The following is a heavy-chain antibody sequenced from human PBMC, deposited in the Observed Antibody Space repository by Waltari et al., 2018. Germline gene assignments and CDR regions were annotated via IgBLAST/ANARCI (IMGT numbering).Heavy chain of an antibody. J-gene: IGHJ1*01. D-gene: IGHD2-2*01. V-gene: IGHV1-69-2*01. CDR3: AWVVVPAATAEYFQH. Sequence: EVQLVQSGAEVKKPGATVKISCKASGYTFTDYYIHWVHQAPGKGLEWMGRVDPEDGETIYSEKFQGRVTITADTSTDTAYMELSSLRSEDTAVYYCAWVVVPAATAEYFQHWGQGTLVTVSS. CDR1: GYTFTDYY. CDR2: VDPEDGET.